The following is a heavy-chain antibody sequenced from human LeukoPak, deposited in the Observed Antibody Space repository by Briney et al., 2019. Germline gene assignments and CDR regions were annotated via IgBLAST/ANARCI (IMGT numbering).Heavy chain of an antibody. CDR3: ARSSPPTYYHFYYYMDV. V-gene: IGHV1-2*02. Sequence: ASVKVSCKASGYTFTGYYMHWVRQAPGQGLELMGWINPNSGGAKYAQNFQGRVIMTTDTSISTAYMELTSLRSDDTAVYYCARSSPPTYYHFYYYMDVWGKGSTVTVSS. CDR2: INPNSGGA. J-gene: IGHJ6*03. CDR1: GYTFTGYY. D-gene: IGHD6-13*01.